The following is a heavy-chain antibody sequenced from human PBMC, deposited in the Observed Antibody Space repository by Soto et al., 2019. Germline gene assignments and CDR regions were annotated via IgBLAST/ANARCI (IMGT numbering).Heavy chain of an antibody. CDR2: TYYRSRWYN. Sequence: SQTLSLTCAISGDSVSGNSAAWNWIRQSPSRGLEWLGRTYYRSRWYNDYAVSVKSRITVTPDTSTNQFSLHLNSVTPEDTAVYYCARESPYYVSTDSYLDYWGQGALVTVSS. CDR3: ARESPYYVSTDSYLDY. D-gene: IGHD3-16*01. J-gene: IGHJ4*02. CDR1: GDSVSGNSAA. V-gene: IGHV6-1*01.